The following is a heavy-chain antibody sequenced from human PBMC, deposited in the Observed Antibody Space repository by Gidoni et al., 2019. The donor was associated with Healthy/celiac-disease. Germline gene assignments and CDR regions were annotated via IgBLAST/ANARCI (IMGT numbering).Heavy chain of an antibody. CDR1: YY. V-gene: IGHV4-39*01. D-gene: IGHD6-19*01. Sequence: YYWGWIRQPPGKGLEWIGSIYYSGSTYYNPSLKSRVTISVDTSKNQFSLKLSSVTAADTAVYYCARHPPLAVAGYWYFDLWGRGTLVTVSS. J-gene: IGHJ2*01. CDR3: ARHPPLAVAGYWYFDL. CDR2: IYYSGST.